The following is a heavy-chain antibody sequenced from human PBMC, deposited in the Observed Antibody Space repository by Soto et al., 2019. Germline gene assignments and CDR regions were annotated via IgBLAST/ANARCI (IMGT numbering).Heavy chain of an antibody. CDR2: IIPIFGTA. CDR1: GGTFSSYA. J-gene: IGHJ4*02. CDR3: QLFDYDSSGSIRS. Sequence: GASVKVSCKASGGTFSSYAISWVRQAPGQGLEWMGGIIPIFGTANYAQKFQGRVTITADESTSTAYMELSSLRSEDTGLYYCQLFDYDSSGSIRSWGQGTLVTVSS. V-gene: IGHV1-69*13. D-gene: IGHD3-22*01.